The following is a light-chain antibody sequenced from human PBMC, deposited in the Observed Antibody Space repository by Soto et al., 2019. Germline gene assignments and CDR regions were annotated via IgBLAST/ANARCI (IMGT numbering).Light chain of an antibody. CDR1: QSISDT. J-gene: IGKJ3*01. CDR3: QQRSNWLFT. CDR2: GAS. V-gene: IGKV3-15*01. Sequence: IVMTQSPATLSVSPWGIATLSRRASQSISDTLAWYQQKPGQAPRLLIHGASTRAPGFPARFSGSGSGTDFTLTISSLQSEDFAVYYCQQRSNWLFTFGPGTKVDIK.